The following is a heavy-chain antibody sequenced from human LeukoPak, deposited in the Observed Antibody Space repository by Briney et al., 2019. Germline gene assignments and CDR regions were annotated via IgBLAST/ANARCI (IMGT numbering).Heavy chain of an antibody. CDR3: ARDHGGTTMFVDAFDI. CDR1: VYTFTGYW. V-gene: IGHV1-2*02. Sequence: ASVKVSCKSSVYTFTGYWMHWVRQGPAQGLEWMGWSNPNSGSTNYAHNFQGRVTMTRDTSISTAYMELSSLRSDDTAVYYCARDHGGTTMFVDAFDIWGQGTMVTVSS. CDR2: SNPNSGST. J-gene: IGHJ3*02. D-gene: IGHD3-3*01.